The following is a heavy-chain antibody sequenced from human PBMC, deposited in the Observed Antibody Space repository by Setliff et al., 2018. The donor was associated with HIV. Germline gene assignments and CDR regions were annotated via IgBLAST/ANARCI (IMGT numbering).Heavy chain of an antibody. Sequence: ASVKVSCKASGYSFTNYGLNWVRQAPGQGLEWMGWISVYNGYTNYAQNLQDRVTMTTDTSTSTAYTELRSLRSDDTAVYYCARAYDTLSGYYDYWGQGTLVTVSS. J-gene: IGHJ4*02. CDR3: ARAYDTLSGYYDY. CDR2: ISVYNGYT. CDR1: GYSFTNYG. V-gene: IGHV1-18*01. D-gene: IGHD3-9*01.